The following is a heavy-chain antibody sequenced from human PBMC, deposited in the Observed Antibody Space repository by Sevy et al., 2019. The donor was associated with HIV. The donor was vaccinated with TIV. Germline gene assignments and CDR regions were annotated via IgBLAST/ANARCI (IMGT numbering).Heavy chain of an antibody. CDR2: IGIAGDS. Sequence: GGSLRLSCAASGFTFSSYDMYWVRQVRGKGLEWVSAIGIAGDSYYPDSVKGRFTISRDNANNSVYLQMNSLRAGDTAIYYCTKAQLSGGVRGHRYGMDVWGQGTTVTVS. V-gene: IGHV3-13*01. CDR1: GFTFSSYD. J-gene: IGHJ6*02. D-gene: IGHD3-10*01. CDR3: TKAQLSGGVRGHRYGMDV.